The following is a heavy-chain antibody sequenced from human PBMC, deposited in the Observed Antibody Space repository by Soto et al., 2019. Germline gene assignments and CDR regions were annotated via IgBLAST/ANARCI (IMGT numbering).Heavy chain of an antibody. CDR1: GFTFSSYW. CDR3: ARDYYDSSGYYYVFDY. Sequence: GSLRLSCVASGFTFSSYWMSWVRQAPGKGLEWVANIKQDGSEKYYVDSVKGRFTISRDNAKNSLYLQMNSLRAEDTAVYYCARDYYDSSGYYYVFDYWGQGTLVTVSS. J-gene: IGHJ4*02. CDR2: IKQDGSEK. V-gene: IGHV3-7*01. D-gene: IGHD3-22*01.